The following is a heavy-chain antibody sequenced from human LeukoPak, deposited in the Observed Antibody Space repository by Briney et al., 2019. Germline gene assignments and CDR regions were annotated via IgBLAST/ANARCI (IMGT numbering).Heavy chain of an antibody. CDR3: ARACSSGWYIGLGPHFDY. Sequence: PSETLSLTCTVSGGSISSSSYYWGWIRQPPGKGLEWIGSIYYSGSTYYNPSLKSRVTISVDTSKNQFSLKLSSVTAADTAVYYCARACSSGWYIGLGPHFDYWGQGTLVTVSS. J-gene: IGHJ4*02. V-gene: IGHV4-39*07. CDR1: GGSISSSSYY. CDR2: IYYSGST. D-gene: IGHD6-19*01.